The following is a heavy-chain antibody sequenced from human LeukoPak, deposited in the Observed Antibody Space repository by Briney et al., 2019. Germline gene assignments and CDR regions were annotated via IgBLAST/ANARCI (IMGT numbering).Heavy chain of an antibody. V-gene: IGHV1-2*04. D-gene: IGHD4-17*01. CDR2: INPNSGGT. Sequence: ASVKVSCKASGYTFTGYYMHWVRQAPGQGLEWMGWINPNSGGTNYAQKFQGWVTMTRDTSVSTAYMELSRLRSEDTAVYYCAKQYGDYGVDPWGQGTLVTVSS. CDR1: GYTFTGYY. J-gene: IGHJ5*02. CDR3: AKQYGDYGVDP.